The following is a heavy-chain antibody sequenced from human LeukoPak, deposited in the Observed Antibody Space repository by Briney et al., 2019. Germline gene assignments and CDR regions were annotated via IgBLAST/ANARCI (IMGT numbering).Heavy chain of an antibody. J-gene: IGHJ6*02. CDR1: GFTFSSYS. CDR2: ISSSSSYK. CDR3: ATFGYCSSTSCQADIYYYYGMDV. D-gene: IGHD2-2*03. V-gene: IGHV3-21*01. Sequence: GGSLRLSCAASGFTFSSYSMNWVRQAPGKGLEWVSSISSSSSYKYYADSVKGRFTISRDSAKNSLYLQMNSLRAEDTAVYYCATFGYCSSTSCQADIYYYYGMDVWGQGTTVTVSS.